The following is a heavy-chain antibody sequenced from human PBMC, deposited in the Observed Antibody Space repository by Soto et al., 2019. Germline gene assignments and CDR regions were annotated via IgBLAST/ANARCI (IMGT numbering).Heavy chain of an antibody. CDR3: AKDRYYFDNSGYYYYFDY. V-gene: IGHV3-30*18. CDR1: GFSFDTYG. CDR2: ISYDGINK. D-gene: IGHD3-22*01. Sequence: QVQLVESGGAVVQPGRSLRLSCAASGFSFDTYGIHWVRQAPGKGLEWVAVISYDGINKYYGDSVKGRFTISRDISKNTLFLQMNSLRAEDTAVYYCAKDRYYFDNSGYYYYFDYWGQGTLVTVSS. J-gene: IGHJ4*02.